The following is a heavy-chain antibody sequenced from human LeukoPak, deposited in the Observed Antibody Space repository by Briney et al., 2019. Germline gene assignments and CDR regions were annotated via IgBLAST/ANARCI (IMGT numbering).Heavy chain of an antibody. V-gene: IGHV4-39*01. CDR3: AFRRDGYKGGNWFDP. J-gene: IGHJ5*02. Sequence: SETLSLTCAVYGGSFSGYYWGWIRQPPGKGLEWIGSIYYSGSTYHNPSLKSRVTISVDTSKNQLSLKLSSVTAADTAVYYCAFRRDGYKGGNWFDPWGQGTLVTVSS. CDR1: GGSFSGYY. D-gene: IGHD5-24*01. CDR2: IYYSGST.